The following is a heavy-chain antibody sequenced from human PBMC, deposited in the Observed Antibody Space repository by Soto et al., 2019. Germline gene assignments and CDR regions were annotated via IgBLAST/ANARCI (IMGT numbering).Heavy chain of an antibody. CDR3: AKAGDTGNNYFDR. J-gene: IGHJ4*02. CDR2: ISGRGDLT. Sequence: EVQVLESGGGLVQPGGSLRLSCAASGFAFSSYAMSWVRQAPGKGLERVSSISGRGDLTYYEDSVRGRFTVSRDNSMDTLSLQMNGLRAEDTTTYYCAKAGDTGNNYFDRWGQGTLVTVSA. V-gene: IGHV3-23*01. D-gene: IGHD5-18*01. CDR1: GFAFSSYA.